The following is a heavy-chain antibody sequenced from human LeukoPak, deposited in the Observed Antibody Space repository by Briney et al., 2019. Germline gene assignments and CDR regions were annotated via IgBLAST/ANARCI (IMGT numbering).Heavy chain of an antibody. CDR3: ARAKGRSPLFDY. CDR2: IYFGGSS. V-gene: IGHV4-39*01. CDR1: GGSISSRGYY. Sequence: SETLSLTCTVSGGSISSRGYYWGWIRQPPGKGLEWIASIYFGGSSYHNPSLKSRVTISVDTSKNQFSLQLNSVTPEDTAVYYCARAKGRSPLFDYWGQGTLVTVSS. D-gene: IGHD4/OR15-4a*01. J-gene: IGHJ4*02.